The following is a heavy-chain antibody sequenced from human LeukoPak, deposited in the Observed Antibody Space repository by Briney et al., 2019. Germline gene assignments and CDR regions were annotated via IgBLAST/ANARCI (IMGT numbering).Heavy chain of an antibody. V-gene: IGHV4-59*08. CDR3: ARHEDRCSSTSCYNYWFDP. D-gene: IGHD2-2*02. CDR2: IYYSGST. J-gene: IGHJ5*02. CDR1: GGSISSYY. Sequence: SETLSLTCTVSGGSISSYYWSWIRQPPGKGLEWIGYIYYSGSTNYNPSLKSRVTIPVDTSKNRFSLKLSSVTAADTAVYYCARHEDRCSSTSCYNYWFDPWGQGTLVTVSS.